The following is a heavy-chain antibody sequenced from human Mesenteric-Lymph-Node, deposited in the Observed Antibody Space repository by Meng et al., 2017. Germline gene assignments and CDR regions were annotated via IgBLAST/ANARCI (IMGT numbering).Heavy chain of an antibody. CDR3: ARGYYGGNSDFDY. CDR1: GFTFRSYG. D-gene: IGHD4-23*01. J-gene: IGHJ4*02. CDR2: IWSDGSNR. Sequence: QVQLVESGGGVVQPGRSLRLCCAASGFTFRSYGMHWVRQAPGKGLEWVAVIWSDGSNRYYADSVKGRFAISRDISKNTLILQMNSLRAEDTAVYYCARGYYGGNSDFDYWGQGTLVTVSS. V-gene: IGHV3-33*01.